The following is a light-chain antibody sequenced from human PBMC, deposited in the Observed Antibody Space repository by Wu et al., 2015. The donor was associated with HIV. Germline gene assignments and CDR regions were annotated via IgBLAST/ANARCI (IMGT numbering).Light chain of an antibody. CDR2: ATS. V-gene: IGKV3-15*01. Sequence: DIVMTQSPVTLSVSPGERATLYCRASQNVITNLAWYQQKPGQPPRLLFFATSTRALNIPARFSGSGFGTEFTLTINNIQSEDFGIYYCQQYETRPRTFGPGT. J-gene: IGKJ1*01. CDR3: QQYETRPRT. CDR1: QNVITN.